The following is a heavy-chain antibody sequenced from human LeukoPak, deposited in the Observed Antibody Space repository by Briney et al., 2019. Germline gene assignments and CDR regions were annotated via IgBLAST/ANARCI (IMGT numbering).Heavy chain of an antibody. CDR2: INHSGST. CDR3: ARSRRDWGYFDY. Sequence: SETLSLTCAVYGGSFSGYYWSWIRQPPGKGLEWIGEINHSGSTNYNPSLKSRVTISVDTSKNQFSLKLSSVTAADAAVYYCARSRRDWGYFDYWGQGTLVTVSS. CDR1: GGSFSGYY. D-gene: IGHD7-27*01. V-gene: IGHV4-34*01. J-gene: IGHJ4*02.